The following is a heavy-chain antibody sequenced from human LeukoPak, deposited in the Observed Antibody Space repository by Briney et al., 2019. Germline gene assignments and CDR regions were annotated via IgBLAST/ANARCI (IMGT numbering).Heavy chain of an antibody. CDR3: AKDSTIGGYYFDY. Sequence: SETLSLTCTVSGGSISSYYWSWTRQPPGRGLEWIGSLYYSGSTNYNPSLRSRVTISVDTSKNQCSLKVTSVTAADTAVYFCAKDSTIGGYYFDYWGQGTLVTVSS. CDR1: GGSISSYY. CDR2: LYYSGST. J-gene: IGHJ4*02. V-gene: IGHV4-59*01. D-gene: IGHD3-10*01.